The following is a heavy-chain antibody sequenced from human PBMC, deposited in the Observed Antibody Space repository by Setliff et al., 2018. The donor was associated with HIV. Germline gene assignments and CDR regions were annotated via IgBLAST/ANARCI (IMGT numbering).Heavy chain of an antibody. CDR3: TRDRRITMIVVVITNMDV. CDR2: MNSDGSSI. V-gene: IGHV3-74*01. CDR1: GFSFSAYW. D-gene: IGHD3-22*01. Sequence: GGSLRLSCAASGFSFSAYWMHWVRQAPGKGLVWVSRMNSDGSSIDYADSVKGRFTISRDNAKNTLFLQMKSLRAEDTAVYYCTRDRRITMIVVVITNMDVRGKGTTVTVSS. J-gene: IGHJ6*03.